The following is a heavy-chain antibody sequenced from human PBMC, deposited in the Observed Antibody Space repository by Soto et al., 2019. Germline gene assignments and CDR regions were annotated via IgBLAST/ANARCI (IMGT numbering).Heavy chain of an antibody. J-gene: IGHJ3*02. Sequence: EVQLVESGGGLGEPGGSLRLSCAASGITFSNAWMNWVRKAPGKGLEYIGRIRRKTDGGTTEYAAPVEGRFTVSRDDSKNTLYLQMSGLKTEDTAVYYCTTTRPGTNVFDNWGQGTLVTVSS. CDR3: TTTRPGTNVFDN. CDR1: GITFSNAW. CDR2: IRRKTDGGTT. V-gene: IGHV3-15*01. D-gene: IGHD6-13*01.